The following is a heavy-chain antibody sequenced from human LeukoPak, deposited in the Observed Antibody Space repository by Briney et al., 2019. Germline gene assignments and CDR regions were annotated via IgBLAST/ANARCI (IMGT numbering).Heavy chain of an antibody. J-gene: IGHJ4*02. Sequence: QAGGSLRLSCAASGFTFSSYAMSWVRQAPGKGLEWVAVIWYDGSNKYYADSVKGRFTISRDNSKNTLYLQMNSLRAEDTAVYYCARDRGQVYFDYWGQGTLVTVSS. CDR3: ARDRGQVYFDY. CDR2: IWYDGSNK. V-gene: IGHV3-33*08. CDR1: GFTFSSYA.